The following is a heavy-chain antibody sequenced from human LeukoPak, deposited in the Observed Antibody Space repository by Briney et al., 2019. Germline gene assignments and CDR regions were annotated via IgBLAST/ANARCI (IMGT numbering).Heavy chain of an antibody. Sequence: PGGSLRLSCAASGFTFSSYAMSWVRQAPGKGLQWVSSISGSGGSTYYADSVEGRFTISRDNSKNTLYLQMNSLRAEDTAVYYCARLHGGNDRFDFWGQGTLVTVSS. D-gene: IGHD4-23*01. CDR1: GFTFSSYA. J-gene: IGHJ4*02. CDR3: ARLHGGNDRFDF. V-gene: IGHV3-23*01. CDR2: ISGSGGST.